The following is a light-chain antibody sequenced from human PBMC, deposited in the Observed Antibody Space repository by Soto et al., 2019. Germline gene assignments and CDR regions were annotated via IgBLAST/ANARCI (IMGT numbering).Light chain of an antibody. CDR3: QQYNNWPPWT. Sequence: EIVMTQSPATLSVSPGERASVSCRASQSVSSNLAWYQYTPGQAPRLLIYGASTRATGIPARFSGSGSGTEFTLTISSLQSEDFAVYYCQQYNNWPPWTFGQGTKVDIK. V-gene: IGKV3-15*01. CDR1: QSVSSN. J-gene: IGKJ1*01. CDR2: GAS.